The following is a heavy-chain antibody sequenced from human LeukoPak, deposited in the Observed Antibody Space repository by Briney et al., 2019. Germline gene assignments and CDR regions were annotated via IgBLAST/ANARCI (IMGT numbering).Heavy chain of an antibody. CDR2: IYYSGST. Sequence: SETLSLTCTVSGGSISSYYWSWIRQPPGKGLEWIGYIYYSGSTNYNPSLKSRVTISVDTSKNQFSLKLSSVTAADTAVYYCAGTYSGYDLAWFDPWGQGTLVTVSS. D-gene: IGHD5-12*01. J-gene: IGHJ5*02. CDR3: AGTYSGYDLAWFDP. V-gene: IGHV4-59*01. CDR1: GGSISSYY.